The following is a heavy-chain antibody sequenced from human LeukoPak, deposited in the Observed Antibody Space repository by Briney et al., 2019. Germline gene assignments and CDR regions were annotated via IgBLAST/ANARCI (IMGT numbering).Heavy chain of an antibody. CDR3: ARGNYGSGSYDY. CDR1: GGSFSGYY. CDR2: INHSGST. J-gene: IGHJ4*02. V-gene: IGHV4-34*01. D-gene: IGHD3-10*01. Sequence: SETLSLTCAVYGGSFSGYYWSWIRQPPGKGLEWIGEINHSGSTNYNSSLKSRVTISVDTSKNQFSLKLSSVTAADTAVYYCARGNYGSGSYDYWGQGTLVTVSS.